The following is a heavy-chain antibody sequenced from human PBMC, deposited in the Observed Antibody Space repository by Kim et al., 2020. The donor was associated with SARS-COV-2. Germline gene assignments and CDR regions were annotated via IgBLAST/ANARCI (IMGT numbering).Heavy chain of an antibody. Sequence: GGSLRLSCGASGFTFTNHWMYWVRQAPGKGLAWVARIDRDGSLTNYAESVEGRFTVSRANMENTVYLQMNRLRAEDTAVYYCARGMGDDLGRRTLVTV. D-gene: IGHD1-26*01. CDR3: ARGMGDD. V-gene: IGHV3-74*01. J-gene: IGHJ4*02. CDR2: IDRDGSLT. CDR1: GFTFTNHW.